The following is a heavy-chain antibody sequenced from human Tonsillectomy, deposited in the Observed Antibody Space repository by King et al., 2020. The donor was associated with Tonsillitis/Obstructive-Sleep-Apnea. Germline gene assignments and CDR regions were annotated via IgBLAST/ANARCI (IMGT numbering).Heavy chain of an antibody. D-gene: IGHD2-2*02. J-gene: IGHJ3*02. V-gene: IGHV5-10-1*03. CDR3: ARLAERYCRSTSCYSDAFDI. CDR1: GYSFTSYW. Sequence: QLVQSGAEVKKPGESLRISCKGSGYSFTSYWISWVRQMPGKGLEWMGKIDPSDSYTNYRPSFQGHVTISLDKSISTAYLKWSTLKASDTAMYYCARLAERYCRSTSCYSDAFDIWGKGTMVIVSS. CDR2: IDPSDSYT.